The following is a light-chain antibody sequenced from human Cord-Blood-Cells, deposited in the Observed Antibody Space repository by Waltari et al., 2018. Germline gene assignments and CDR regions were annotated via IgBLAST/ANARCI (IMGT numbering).Light chain of an antibody. Sequence: QSALTQPASVSGSPGPSITISCTGTSSDVGGYNYVSWYQQHPGKAPKLTIYDVSNRPSGVSNRFSGSKSGNTASLTISGLQAEDEADYYCSSYTSSSTWVFGGGTKLTVL. CDR1: SSDVGGYNY. J-gene: IGLJ3*02. V-gene: IGLV2-14*03. CDR3: SSYTSSSTWV. CDR2: DVS.